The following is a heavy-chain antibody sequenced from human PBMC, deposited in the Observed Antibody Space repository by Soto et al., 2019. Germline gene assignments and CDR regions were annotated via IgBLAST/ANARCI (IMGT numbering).Heavy chain of an antibody. CDR2: IDPSDSQT. D-gene: IGHD6-13*01. CDR1: GYSFAGYW. V-gene: IGHV5-10-1*01. J-gene: IGHJ4*02. CDR3: AREDSSSWSLYYFDY. Sequence: PGESLKISCKGSGYSFAGYWITWVRQKPGKGLEWMGRIDPSDSQTYYSPSFRGHVTISVTKSITTVFLQWSSLRASDTAMYYCAREDSSSWSLYYFDYWGQGTLVTVSS.